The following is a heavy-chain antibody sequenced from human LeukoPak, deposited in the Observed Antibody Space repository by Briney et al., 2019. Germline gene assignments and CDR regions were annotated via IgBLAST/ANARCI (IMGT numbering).Heavy chain of an antibody. CDR3: AKDLGAAVAGY. V-gene: IGHV3-30*18. Sequence: GGSLRLPCAASGFTFSSYGMHWVRQAPGKGLEWVAVISCDGSNKYYADSVKGRFTISRDNSKNTLYLQMNSLRAEDTAVYYCAKDLGAAVAGYWGQGTLVTVSS. CDR2: ISCDGSNK. J-gene: IGHJ4*02. D-gene: IGHD6-19*01. CDR1: GFTFSSYG.